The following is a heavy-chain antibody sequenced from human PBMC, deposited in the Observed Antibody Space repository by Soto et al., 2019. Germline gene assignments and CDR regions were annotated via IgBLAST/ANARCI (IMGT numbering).Heavy chain of an antibody. CDR2: IYPGDSDT. V-gene: IGHV5-51*01. J-gene: IGHJ4*02. CDR3: ARPPSDTRGRPQFDY. CDR1: GYSFATYW. Sequence: EVQLVQSGAEVKEPGESLKISCKGSGYSFATYWIAWVRQKPGMGLELMGIIYPGDSDTRYSPSFQGQVSISADKSINTAYLQWSTLKASDTAIYYCARPPSDTRGRPQFDYWGQGTLVTVSS.